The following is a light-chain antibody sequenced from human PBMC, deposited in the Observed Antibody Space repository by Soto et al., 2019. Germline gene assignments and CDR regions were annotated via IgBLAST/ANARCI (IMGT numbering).Light chain of an antibody. Sequence: EIVMTQSPATLSVSPGERATLPCRASQSVNSNLAWYRQKPGQAPRLLLSDASTRATGVPARFSGSGSGTEFTLTISSLQSEDSGIYYCQQYNFWPPLTFGGGTKVEIK. CDR3: QQYNFWPPLT. CDR2: DAS. V-gene: IGKV3-15*01. CDR1: QSVNSN. J-gene: IGKJ4*01.